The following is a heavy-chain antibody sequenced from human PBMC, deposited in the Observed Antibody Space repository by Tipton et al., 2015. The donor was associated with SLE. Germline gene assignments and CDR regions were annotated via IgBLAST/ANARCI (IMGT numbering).Heavy chain of an antibody. CDR3: ARTGTAMVTAFDI. CDR1: GYIFTTYW. V-gene: IGHV5-51*03. J-gene: IGHJ3*02. CDR2: IYPGDSDT. Sequence: QLVQSGAEVKKPGESLKISCKASGYIFTTYWIGWVRQLPAKGLEWMGIIYPGDSDTRYSPSFQGQVTISADKSISTAYLQWSSLKASDTAMYYCARTGTAMVTAFDIWGQGTMLTVSS. D-gene: IGHD5-18*01.